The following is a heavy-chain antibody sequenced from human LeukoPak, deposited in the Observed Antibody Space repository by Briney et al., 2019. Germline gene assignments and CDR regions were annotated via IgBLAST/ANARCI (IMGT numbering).Heavy chain of an antibody. CDR3: ARDFMYHVNCAGC. Sequence: PGGSLRLSCAASGFIFSSYWMHWVRHAPGQGLAWVSRINTDGSSTSYADSVKGRFTISRDNAKNTLYLQMNSLRAEDTAVYYCARDFMYHVNCAGCWGQGTLVTVSS. V-gene: IGHV3-74*01. J-gene: IGHJ4*02. CDR2: INTDGSST. CDR1: GFIFSSYW. D-gene: IGHD2-21*01.